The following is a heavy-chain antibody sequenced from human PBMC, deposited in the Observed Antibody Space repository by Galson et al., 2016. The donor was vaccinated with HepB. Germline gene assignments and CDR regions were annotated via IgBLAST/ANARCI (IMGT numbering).Heavy chain of an antibody. CDR1: GFIFSGYT. D-gene: IGHD3-10*01. V-gene: IGHV3-21*01. Sequence: SLRLSCAASGFIFSGYTINWVRQAPGRGLEWVSSISSNGNYINYADSVEGRFTVSRDNVKNSLYLQMNSLRAEDTAVYYCARDFYRSRGPNWFDPWGQGTLVTVSS. CDR2: ISSNGNYI. J-gene: IGHJ5*02. CDR3: ARDFYRSRGPNWFDP.